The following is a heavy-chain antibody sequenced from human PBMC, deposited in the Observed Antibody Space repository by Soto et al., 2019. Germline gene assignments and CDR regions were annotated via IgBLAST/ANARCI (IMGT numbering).Heavy chain of an antibody. CDR1: GGSISSGGYY. Sequence: QVQLQESGPGLVKPSQTLSLTCTVSGGSISSGGYYWSWIRQHPGKGLEWIGYIYYSGSTYYNPPLKSRITISADTSKNQFSLKLSSVTAADTAVSYCARDVAGGGVFDLWGRGTLVTVSS. J-gene: IGHJ2*01. V-gene: IGHV4-31*03. D-gene: IGHD2-8*01. CDR2: IYYSGST. CDR3: ARDVAGGGVFDL.